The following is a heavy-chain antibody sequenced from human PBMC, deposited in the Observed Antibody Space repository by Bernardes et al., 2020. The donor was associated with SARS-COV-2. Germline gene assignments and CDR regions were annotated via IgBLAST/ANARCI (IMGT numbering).Heavy chain of an antibody. V-gene: IGHV3-23*01. Sequence: GGSLRLSCAASGFDFTSNGMSWVRQAPGKGLEWVSSSGGDGATHYADSVRGRFSISRDTSKNTLFLQMNSLRVEDTAIYYCAKDLLWWSAADFWGQGALVTVSS. J-gene: IGHJ4*02. CDR2: SGGDGAT. CDR1: GFDFTSNG. D-gene: IGHD2-21*01. CDR3: AKDLLWWSAADF.